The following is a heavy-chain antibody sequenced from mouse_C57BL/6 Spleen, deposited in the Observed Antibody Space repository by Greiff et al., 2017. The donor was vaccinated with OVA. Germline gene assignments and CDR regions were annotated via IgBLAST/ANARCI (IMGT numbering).Heavy chain of an antibody. CDR2: ICPGSGST. V-gene: IGHV1-55*01. CDR1: GYTFTSYW. J-gene: IGHJ4*01. D-gene: IGHD1-1*01. CDR3: ARGTTVDYCAMDY. Sequence: QVQLQQPGAELVKPGASVKMSCTASGYTFTSYWITWVKQTPGQGLEWIGDICPGSGSTDYHENVKGKATLTVDTSSSTAYMQLSSLTSEDSAVYYCARGTTVDYCAMDYWGQGTSVTVSS.